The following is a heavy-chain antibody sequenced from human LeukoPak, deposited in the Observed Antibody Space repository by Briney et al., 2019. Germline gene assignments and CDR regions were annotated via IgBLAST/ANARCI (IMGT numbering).Heavy chain of an antibody. J-gene: IGHJ4*02. D-gene: IGHD6-13*01. Sequence: PGGSLRLSCAASGFTFSSYSMNWVRQAPGKGLEWASSISSSSSYIYYADSVKGRFTISRDNAKNSLYLQMNSLRAEDTAVYYCAILCSSWSRDEDYWGQGTLVTVSS. CDR2: ISSSSSYI. CDR3: AILCSSWSRDEDY. CDR1: GFTFSSYS. V-gene: IGHV3-21*01.